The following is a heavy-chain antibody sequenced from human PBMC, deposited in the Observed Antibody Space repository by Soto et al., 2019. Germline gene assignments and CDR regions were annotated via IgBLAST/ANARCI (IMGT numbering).Heavy chain of an antibody. CDR1: GYSFTSYL. V-gene: IGHV5-51*01. D-gene: IGHD6-13*01. CDR3: ARHRYSSSWDVIYYYYGMDA. J-gene: IGHJ6*02. Sequence: GESLKISCKGSGYSFTSYLIGWGRQVPVKGLEWMGIIYPGDSDTRYSPSFQGQVTISADKSISTAYLQWSSLKASDTAMYYCARHRYSSSWDVIYYYYGMDAWGQGTTVTVSS. CDR2: IYPGDSDT.